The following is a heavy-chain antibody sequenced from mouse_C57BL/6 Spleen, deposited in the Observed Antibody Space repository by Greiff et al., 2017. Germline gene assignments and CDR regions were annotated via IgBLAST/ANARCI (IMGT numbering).Heavy chain of an antibody. CDR1: GYTFTSYW. CDR2: IHPSDSDT. J-gene: IGHJ2*01. Sequence: QVQLQQPGAELVKPGASVKVSCKASGYTFTSYWMHWVKQRPGQGLEWIGRIHPSDSDTNYNQKFKGKATLTGDKSSSPAYMQLSSLTSEDSAVYYCAMGFGYYGSTFDYWGQGTTLTVSS. CDR3: AMGFGYYGSTFDY. D-gene: IGHD1-1*01. V-gene: IGHV1-74*01.